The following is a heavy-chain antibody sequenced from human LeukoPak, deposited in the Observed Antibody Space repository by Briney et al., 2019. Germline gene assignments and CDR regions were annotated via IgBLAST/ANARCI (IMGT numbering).Heavy chain of an antibody. V-gene: IGHV1-2*02. CDR2: INPNSGGT. J-gene: IGHJ4*02. Sequence: ASVKVSCKASGHTFTGYNMHWVRQAPGQGLEWMGWINPNSGGTKYAQKFQGRVTMTRETSISTAYMELSRLRSEDTAGYYCARDLQAAGTFSXXXXYXDYWXQGTLVTVSS. CDR1: GHTFTGYN. D-gene: IGHD6-19*01. CDR3: ARDLQAAGTFSXXXXYXDY.